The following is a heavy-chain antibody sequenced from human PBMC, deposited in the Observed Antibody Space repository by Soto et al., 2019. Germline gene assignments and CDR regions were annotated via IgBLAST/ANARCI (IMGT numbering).Heavy chain of an antibody. CDR2: INHSGST. CDR3: ARGLRGYSYGP. V-gene: IGHV4-34*01. CDR1: GGSFSGYY. J-gene: IGHJ5*02. Sequence: VQLQQWGAGLLKPSETLSLTCAVYGGSFSGYYWSWIRQPPGKGLEWIGEINHSGSTNYNPSLKSRVTISVDTSKNQFSLKLSSVTAADTAVYYCARGLRGYSYGPWGQGTLVTVSS. D-gene: IGHD5-18*01.